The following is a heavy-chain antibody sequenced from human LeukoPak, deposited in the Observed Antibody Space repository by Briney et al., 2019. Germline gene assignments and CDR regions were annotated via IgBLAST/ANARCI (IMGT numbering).Heavy chain of an antibody. Sequence: SSETLSLTCTVSGGSISSGGYYWSWIRQHPGKGLEWIGYIYYSGSTYYNPSLKSRVTISVDTSKNQFSLKLSSVTAADTAVYYCARDRNGRFDPWAREPWSPSPQ. J-gene: IGHJ5*02. CDR2: IYYSGST. D-gene: IGHD1-1*01. CDR1: GGSISSGGYY. V-gene: IGHV4-31*03. CDR3: ARDRNGRFDP.